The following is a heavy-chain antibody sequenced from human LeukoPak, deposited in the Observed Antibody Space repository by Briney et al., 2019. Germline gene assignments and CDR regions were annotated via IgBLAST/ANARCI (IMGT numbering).Heavy chain of an antibody. CDR2: INHSGST. CDR3: AREEDNCSGGSCPLDY. D-gene: IGHD2-15*01. CDR1: GGSFSGYY. Sequence: SKTLSLTCAVYGGSFSGYYWSWIRQPPGKGLEWIGEINHSGSTNYNPSLKSRVTISVDTSKNQFSLKLSSVTAADTAVYYCAREEDNCSGGSCPLDYWGQGTLVTVSS. V-gene: IGHV4-34*01. J-gene: IGHJ4*02.